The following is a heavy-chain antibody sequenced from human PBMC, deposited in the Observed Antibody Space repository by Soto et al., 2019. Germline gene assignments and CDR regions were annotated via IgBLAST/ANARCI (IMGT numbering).Heavy chain of an antibody. CDR1: GYTFTSYG. CDR3: ARDTYDSSGYYGDNWFDP. Sequence: ASVKVSCKASGYTFTSYGISWVRQAPGQGLEWMGWISAYNGNTNYAQKLQGRVTMTTDTSTSTAYMELRSLRSDDTAVYYCARDTYDSSGYYGDNWFDPWGQGTLVTVSS. V-gene: IGHV1-18*01. CDR2: ISAYNGNT. J-gene: IGHJ5*02. D-gene: IGHD3-22*01.